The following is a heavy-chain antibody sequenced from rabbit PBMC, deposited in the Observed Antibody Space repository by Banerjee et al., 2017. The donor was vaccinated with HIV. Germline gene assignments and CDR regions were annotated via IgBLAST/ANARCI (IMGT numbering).Heavy chain of an antibody. CDR2: IYAGSSGST. CDR3: ARASADAGSFGYYDYFNL. D-gene: IGHD1-1*01. J-gene: IGHJ4*01. CDR1: GFSFSSSYY. V-gene: IGHV1S45*01. Sequence: QEQLEESGGDLVKPEGSLTLTCTASGFSFSSSYYMCWVRQAPGKGLEWIACIYAGSSGSTYYASWAKGRFTISKTSSTTVTLQLTSLTAADTATYFCARASADAGSFGYYDYFNLWGPGTLVTVS.